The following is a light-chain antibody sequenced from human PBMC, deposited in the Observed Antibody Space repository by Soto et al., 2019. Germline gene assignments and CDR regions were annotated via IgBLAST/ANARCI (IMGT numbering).Light chain of an antibody. CDR3: QQYSSYSS. Sequence: DIQMTQSPSTLSASVGDRVTITCRASQSISGWLAWYQQKPGKAPNLLISDASSLESGVPSRFSGRGSGTEFTLTISGLQPDDFATYYCQQYSSYSSCGQATKLEIK. CDR1: QSISGW. J-gene: IGKJ2*01. CDR2: DAS. V-gene: IGKV1-5*01.